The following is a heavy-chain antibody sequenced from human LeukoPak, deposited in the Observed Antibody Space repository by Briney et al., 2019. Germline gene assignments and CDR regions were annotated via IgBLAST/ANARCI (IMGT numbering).Heavy chain of an antibody. V-gene: IGHV3-23*01. Sequence: GGSLRLSCAASGFTFSSYAMSWVRQAPGKGLEWVSTISGSGGSTYYADSVKGRFTISRDNSKNTLYLQMNSLRAEDTAVYYCAKALGVRGVFDYWGQGTLVTVSS. CDR2: ISGSGGST. J-gene: IGHJ4*02. CDR3: AKALGVRGVFDY. CDR1: GFTFSSYA. D-gene: IGHD3-10*01.